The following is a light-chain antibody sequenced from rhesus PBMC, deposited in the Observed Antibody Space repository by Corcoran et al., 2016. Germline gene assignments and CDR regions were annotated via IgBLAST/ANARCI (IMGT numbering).Light chain of an antibody. CDR3: QQGHSKPFT. CDR2: YAN. V-gene: IGKV1-32*04. CDR1: QDIINY. J-gene: IGKJ3*01. Sequence: DIQMSQSPSSLSASVGDRVTITCRASQDIINYLYWYQQKPGKAPKFLISYANNLESGVPSRFSGSGSGTEFTLTISSLQPEEFATYYCQQGHSKPFTFGPGTKLDIK.